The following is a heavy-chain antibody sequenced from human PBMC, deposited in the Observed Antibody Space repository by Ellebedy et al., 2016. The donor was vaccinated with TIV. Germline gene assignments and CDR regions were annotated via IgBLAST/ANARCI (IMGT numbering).Heavy chain of an antibody. CDR1: GGTFSSYA. CDR2: IIPILGIA. CDR3: ARDRDSSSWYFGGYYYYGMDV. Sequence: AASVKVSCKASGGTFSSYAISWVRQAPGQGLEWMGRIIPILGIANYAQQFPGRVTITADNSTSTAYMELSSLRSEDTAVYYCARDRDSSSWYFGGYYYYGMDVWGQGTTVTVSS. J-gene: IGHJ6*02. D-gene: IGHD6-13*01. V-gene: IGHV1-69*04.